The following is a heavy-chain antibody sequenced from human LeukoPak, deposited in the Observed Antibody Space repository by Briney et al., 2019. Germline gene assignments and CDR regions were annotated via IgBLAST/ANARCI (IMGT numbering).Heavy chain of an antibody. CDR2: IYHSGRT. V-gene: IGHV4-4*02. J-gene: IGHJ4*02. CDR1: SGSISSSNW. D-gene: IGHD6-13*01. CDR3: ARFKIAAARFDY. Sequence: SETLTLTCAVSSGSISSSNWWSWVRPPPGTGLEWIGEIYHSGRTIYNPSPKSLVTISVNKCKNQFSLKLSSMTAADTAVYYCARFKIAAARFDYWGQGTLVTVSS.